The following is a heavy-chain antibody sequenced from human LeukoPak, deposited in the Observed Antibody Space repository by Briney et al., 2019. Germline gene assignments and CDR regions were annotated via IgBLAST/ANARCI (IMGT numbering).Heavy chain of an antibody. CDR3: ASRSSIWSGYQDTLYYFDS. V-gene: IGHV4-31*03. J-gene: IGHJ4*02. CDR2: IYYSGST. D-gene: IGHD3-3*01. CDR1: GGSISSGGYY. Sequence: SETLSLTCTVSGGSISSGGYYWSWIRQHPGKGLEWIGYIYYSGSTYYNPSLKSRVTISVDTSKNQFSLKLSSVTAADTAVYYCASRSSIWSGYQDTLYYFDSWGQGTLVTVSS.